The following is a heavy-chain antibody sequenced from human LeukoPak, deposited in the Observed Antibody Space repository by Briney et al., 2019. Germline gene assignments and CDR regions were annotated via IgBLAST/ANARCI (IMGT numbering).Heavy chain of an antibody. CDR3: ARSEINAYMSF. J-gene: IGHJ4*02. CDR2: IYQRGGT. D-gene: IGHD5-24*01. V-gene: IGHV4-38-2*02. CDR1: GYSPADAMR. Sequence: PSESLCLTCTVPGYSPADAMRWTWIPQSPGKRLEWIESIYQRGGTNNTLSLKSRLTISVDTSTNPLCLRMRTVTAPGTAPYYCARSEINAYMSFWGQGILVTVSS.